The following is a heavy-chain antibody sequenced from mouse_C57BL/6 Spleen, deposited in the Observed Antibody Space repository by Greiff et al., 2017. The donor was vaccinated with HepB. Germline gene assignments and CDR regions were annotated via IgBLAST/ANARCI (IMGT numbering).Heavy chain of an antibody. CDR1: GYTFTDYE. D-gene: IGHD1-1*01. CDR3: TRGNYGRCFDY. V-gene: IGHV1-15*01. Sequence: VQLQQSGAELVRPGASVTLSCKASGYTFTDYEMHWVKQTPVHGLEWIGAIDPETGGTAYNQKFKGKAILTADKSSSTAYMELRSLTSEDSAVYYCTRGNYGRCFDYWGQGTTLTVSS. CDR2: IDPETGGT. J-gene: IGHJ2*01.